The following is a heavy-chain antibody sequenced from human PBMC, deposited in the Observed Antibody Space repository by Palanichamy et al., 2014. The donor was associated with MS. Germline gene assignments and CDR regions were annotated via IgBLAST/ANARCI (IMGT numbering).Heavy chain of an antibody. CDR3: ATFDCTSGTCFLDP. D-gene: IGHD2-8*01. CDR1: GGSISSSGHH. Sequence: QLQLQESGPGLVKPSETLSLTCTVSGGSISSSGHHWAWIRQPPGKGLEWIGHIYYTGSTHYNSSLKSRVTISVDTSKNQFSLKLSSLTAADTALYYCATFDCTSGTCFLDPRGQGTLVTASS. J-gene: IGHJ5*02. CDR2: IYYTGST. V-gene: IGHV4-39*01.